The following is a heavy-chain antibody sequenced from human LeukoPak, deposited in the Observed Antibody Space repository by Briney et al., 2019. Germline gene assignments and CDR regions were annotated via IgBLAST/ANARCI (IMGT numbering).Heavy chain of an antibody. CDR1: GGTFSSYA. CDR3: ARGDYDSSGYYLD. CDR2: IIPIFGTA. J-gene: IGHJ4*02. Sequence: ASVKVSCKASGGTFSSYAISWVRQAPGQGLEWMGEIIPIFGTANYAQKFQGRVTITTDESTSTAYMELSSLRSEDTAVYYCARGDYDSSGYYLDWGQGTLVTVSS. D-gene: IGHD3-22*01. V-gene: IGHV1-69*05.